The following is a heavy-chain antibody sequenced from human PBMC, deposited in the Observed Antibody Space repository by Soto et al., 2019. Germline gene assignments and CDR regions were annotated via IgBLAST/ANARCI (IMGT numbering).Heavy chain of an antibody. CDR1: GTIFSSYT. Sequence: QVQLVQSGAEVKKPGSSVRVSCKASGTIFSSYTISWVRQAPGQGLEWMGRIIPILGETNSAQKFQDRVTLTADKSTNTAYMALNRLRLEDTAVYYCARGLGGRMDDWGQGTTVTVSS. CDR3: ARGLGGRMDD. V-gene: IGHV1-69*08. J-gene: IGHJ6*02. CDR2: IIPILGET. D-gene: IGHD3-16*01.